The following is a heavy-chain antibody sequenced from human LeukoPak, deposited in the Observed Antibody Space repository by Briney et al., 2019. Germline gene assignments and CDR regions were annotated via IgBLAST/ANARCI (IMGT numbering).Heavy chain of an antibody. CDR3: ARDPVASSGCDY. Sequence: GGSLRLSCAASGFTFSSYSMHWVRQAPGKGLEWVAVISYDGSNKYYADSVKGRFTISRDNSKNTLYLQMNSLRAEDTAVYYCARDPVASSGCDYWGQGTLVTVSS. D-gene: IGHD4-23*01. V-gene: IGHV3-30*04. CDR2: ISYDGSNK. J-gene: IGHJ4*02. CDR1: GFTFSSYS.